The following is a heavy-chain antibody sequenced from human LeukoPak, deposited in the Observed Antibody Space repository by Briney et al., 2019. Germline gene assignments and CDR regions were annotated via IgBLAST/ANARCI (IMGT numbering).Heavy chain of an antibody. V-gene: IGHV3-49*04. CDR3: SSRRLCSGAACFQGLDY. J-gene: IGHJ4*02. Sequence: PGGSLRLSCATSGFTFGDYIMSWVRQAPGKGLEWVGFIRSKPYGETTDYAASVKGRFTISRDDSKSIAYLQMDSLKAEDTAVYYCSSRRLCSGAACFQGLDYWGQGTLVTVSS. CDR1: GFTFGDYI. D-gene: IGHD3-10*02. CDR2: IRSKPYGETT.